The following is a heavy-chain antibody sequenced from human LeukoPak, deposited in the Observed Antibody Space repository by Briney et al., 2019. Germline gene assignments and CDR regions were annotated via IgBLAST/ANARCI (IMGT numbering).Heavy chain of an antibody. J-gene: IGHJ5*02. Sequence: PSETLSLTCTVSGGSISSYYWSWIRQPAGKGLEWIGRIYTSGSTNYNPSLKSRVTMSEDTSKNQFSLKLSSVTAADTAVYYCARDQNYYDSSGYYWFDPWGQGTLVTVSS. CDR1: GGSISSYY. D-gene: IGHD3-22*01. CDR2: IYTSGST. CDR3: ARDQNYYDSSGYYWFDP. V-gene: IGHV4-4*07.